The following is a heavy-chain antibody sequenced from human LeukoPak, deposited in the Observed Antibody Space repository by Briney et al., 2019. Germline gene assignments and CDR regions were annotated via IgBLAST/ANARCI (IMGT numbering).Heavy chain of an antibody. V-gene: IGHV3-64*01. J-gene: IGHJ4*02. CDR3: ARGIRVPDYYDSSGYYSKNFDY. CDR2: ISSNGGST. CDR1: GFTFSSYA. Sequence: GGSLRLSCAASGFTFSSYAMHWVRQAPGKGLEYVSAISSNGGSTYYANSVKGRFTISRDNSKNTLYLQMGSLRAEDMAVYYCARGIRVPDYYDSSGYYSKNFDYWGQGTLVTVSS. D-gene: IGHD3-22*01.